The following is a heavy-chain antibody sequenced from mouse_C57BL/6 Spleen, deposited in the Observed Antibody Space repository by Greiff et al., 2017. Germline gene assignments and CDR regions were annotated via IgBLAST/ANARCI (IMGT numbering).Heavy chain of an antibody. V-gene: IGHV1-15*01. Sequence: VQLQQSGAELVRPGASVTLSCKASGYTFTDYEMHWVKQTPVHGLAWIGAIDPETGGPAYNQKFKGKTILTADKSSITAYMELRSLTSEDSAVYYCTRSGTGTDDWGQGTTLTVSS. CDR2: IDPETGGP. CDR1: GYTFTDYE. CDR3: TRSGTGTDD. D-gene: IGHD4-1*01. J-gene: IGHJ2*01.